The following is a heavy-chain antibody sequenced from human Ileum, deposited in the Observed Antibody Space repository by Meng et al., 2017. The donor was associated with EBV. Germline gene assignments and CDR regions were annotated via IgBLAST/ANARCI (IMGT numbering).Heavy chain of an antibody. V-gene: IGHV3-21*01. CDR3: AKDEAIGF. CDR2: ISSRSNYI. J-gene: IGHJ4*02. Sequence: EVHLVEAGGGLVNLGGSLRRSCAASGFVFSDYTMNWVRQAPGKGLEWVSSISSRSNYIHYADSVRGRFTISRDNGENALFLQMDSLRDEDTAVYYCAKDEAIGFWGQGTLVTVSS. CDR1: GFVFSDYT.